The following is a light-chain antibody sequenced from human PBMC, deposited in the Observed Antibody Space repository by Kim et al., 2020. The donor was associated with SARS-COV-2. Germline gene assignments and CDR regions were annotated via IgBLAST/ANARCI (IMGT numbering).Light chain of an antibody. V-gene: IGLV3-1*01. Sequence: SYELTQPPSVSASPGQTASITCSGDKLGDKYAYWYQQKPGQSPVLVIYQDTKRPSGIPERFSGSNSGNTATLTISGTQAMDEADYYCQAWVSNTAVFGTGTKSPS. CDR1: KLGDKY. CDR3: QAWVSNTAV. J-gene: IGLJ1*01. CDR2: QDT.